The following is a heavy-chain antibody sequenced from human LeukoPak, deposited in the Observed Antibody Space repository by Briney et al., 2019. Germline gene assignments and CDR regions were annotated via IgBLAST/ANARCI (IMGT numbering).Heavy chain of an antibody. V-gene: IGHV4-34*01. Sequence: SETLSLTRAVYGGSFSGYYWSWIRQPPGKGLEWIGEINHSGSTNYNPSLKSRVTISVDTSKNQFSLKLSSVTAADTAVYYCARGAPAGMDVWGKGTTVTVSS. CDR1: GGSFSGYY. CDR3: ARGAPAGMDV. CDR2: INHSGST. J-gene: IGHJ6*04.